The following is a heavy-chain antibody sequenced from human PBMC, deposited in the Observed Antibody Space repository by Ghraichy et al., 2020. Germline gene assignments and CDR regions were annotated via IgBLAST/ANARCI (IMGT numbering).Heavy chain of an antibody. CDR3: ARDGSRVDYYGSGSYSDY. J-gene: IGHJ4*02. V-gene: IGHV3-7*01. CDR2: IKQDGSEK. CDR1: GFTFSSYW. Sequence: LSLTCAASGFTFSSYWMSWVRQAPGKGLEWVANIKQDGSEKYYVDSVKGRFTISRDNAKNSLYLQMNSLRAEDTAVYYCARDGSRVDYYGSGSYSDYWGQGTLVTVSS. D-gene: IGHD3-10*01.